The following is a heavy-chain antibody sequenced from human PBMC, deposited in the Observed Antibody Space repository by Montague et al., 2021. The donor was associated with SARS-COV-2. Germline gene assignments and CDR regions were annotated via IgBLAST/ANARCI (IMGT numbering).Heavy chain of an antibody. V-gene: IGHV4-59*08. Sequence: SETLSLTCTVSGVSVTDYYWSWIRQPPGKGLEWVGDVLYNKGTKFNPSLKSRVAISVDTSRNQFSLRLTSVTAADTAFYYCVRRPHYDGLNGPPDFWDQGTLVTVSS. CDR3: VRRPHYDGLNGPPDF. J-gene: IGHJ4*02. CDR2: VLYNKGT. D-gene: IGHD3-9*01. CDR1: GVSVTDYY.